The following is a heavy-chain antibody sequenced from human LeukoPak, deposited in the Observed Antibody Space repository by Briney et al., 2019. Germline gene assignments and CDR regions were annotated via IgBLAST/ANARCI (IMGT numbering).Heavy chain of an antibody. CDR1: GFTFSSYG. CDR2: IWFDGKNE. V-gene: IGHV3-33*01. Sequence: GRSLRLSCAASGFTFSSYGMHWVRQAPGKGLEWVADIWFDGKNEHFADSVKGRFTISRDNSKNTMYLQINSLRAEDTAVYYCARDRHCANGVCHSPPGMDVWGQGTTVTVSS. D-gene: IGHD2-8*01. CDR3: ARDRHCANGVCHSPPGMDV. J-gene: IGHJ6*02.